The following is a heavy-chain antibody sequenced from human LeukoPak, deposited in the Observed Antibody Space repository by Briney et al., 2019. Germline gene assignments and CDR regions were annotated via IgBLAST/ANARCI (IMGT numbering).Heavy chain of an antibody. D-gene: IGHD7-27*01. CDR3: ARTMWGFDY. CDR1: GFTFSDYY. CDR2: ITNTGSYT. V-gene: IGHV3-11*06. Sequence: PGGSLRLSCAASGFTFSDYYMNWIRQAPGKGLEWVSFITNTGSYTNYADSVKGRFTISRDNAKRSLFLQMNSLRVEDTAVYYCARTMWGFDYWGQGTLVTVSS. J-gene: IGHJ4*02.